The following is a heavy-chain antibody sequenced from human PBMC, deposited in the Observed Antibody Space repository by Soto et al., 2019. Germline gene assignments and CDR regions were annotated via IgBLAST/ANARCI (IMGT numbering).Heavy chain of an antibody. V-gene: IGHV1-2*02. Sequence: QLHLVQSGAVVKKPGASVTVSCSASGYPVTAYYMHWVRQAPGRGLEWMGGINPATGAAKYTQTFQGRVTMPRTTSTSTVFMELRGLTSQDAAVFYWARGGGVGVAGSAAFDMWGQGTLVTVSS. CDR3: ARGGGVGVAGSAAFDM. CDR1: GYPVTAYY. D-gene: IGHD6-19*01. CDR2: INPATGAA. J-gene: IGHJ3*02.